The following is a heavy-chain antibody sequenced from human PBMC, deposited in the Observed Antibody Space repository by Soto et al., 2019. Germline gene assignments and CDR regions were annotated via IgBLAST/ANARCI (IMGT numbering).Heavy chain of an antibody. CDR1: GFTFSSYA. CDR3: AKFWRIQLRYYPFDY. CDR2: ISGSGGST. V-gene: IGHV3-23*01. J-gene: IGHJ4*02. Sequence: GGSLRLSCAASGFTFSSYAMSWVRQAPGKGLEWVSAISGSGGSTYYADSVKGRFTISRDNSKNTLYLQMNSLRAEDTAVYYCAKFWRIQLRYYPFDYWGQGTLVTVSS. D-gene: IGHD5-18*01.